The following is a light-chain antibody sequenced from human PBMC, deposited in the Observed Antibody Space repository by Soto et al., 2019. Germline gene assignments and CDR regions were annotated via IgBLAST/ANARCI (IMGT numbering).Light chain of an antibody. V-gene: IGKV1-39*01. J-gene: IGKJ2*01. CDR1: QSISSY. CDR2: AAS. Sequence: DIQMTQSPSSLSASVGDRVTITCRASQSISSYLNWYQQKPRKAPKLLIYAASSFQSGVPSRFSGSGSGSDFTLTISSLQPEDFATYYCQQSYSTHTFGQGTKLEIK. CDR3: QQSYSTHT.